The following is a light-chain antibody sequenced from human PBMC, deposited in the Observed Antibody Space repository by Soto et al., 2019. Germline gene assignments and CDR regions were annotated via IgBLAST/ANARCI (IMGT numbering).Light chain of an antibody. CDR1: QSVSSSH. CDR2: GAS. J-gene: IGKJ5*01. V-gene: IGKV3-20*01. CDR3: QQYDVSPIT. Sequence: EIVLTQSPGTLSLSPGERATLSCRASQSVSSSHLAWYQQRPGQAPRLLIYGASSRATGIPERFSGSGSGTDFTLTITRLEPEDFAVYFCQQYDVSPITFGLGTRLEI.